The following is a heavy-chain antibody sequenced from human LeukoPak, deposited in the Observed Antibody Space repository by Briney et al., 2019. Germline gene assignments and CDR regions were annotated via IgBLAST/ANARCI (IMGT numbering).Heavy chain of an antibody. CDR3: ARAYDTNTYGYVY. CDR1: GFSFRDYN. D-gene: IGHD5-18*01. V-gene: IGHV3-48*01. Sequence: GGSLRLSCAASGFSFRDYNVNWVRQPPGKGLEWVSYISRDSNIIYYADSVKGRFTISRDNAKNSVSLQMNSLRAEDTAVYYCARAYDTNTYGYVYWGQGTLVTVSS. CDR2: ISRDSNII. J-gene: IGHJ4*02.